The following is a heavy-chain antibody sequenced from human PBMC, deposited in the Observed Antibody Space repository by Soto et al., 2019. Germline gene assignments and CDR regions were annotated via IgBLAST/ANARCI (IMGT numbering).Heavy chain of an antibody. V-gene: IGHV3-33*01. J-gene: IGHJ6*02. CDR2: IGFDGSNK. D-gene: IGHD2-15*01. CDR1: GFTFSSYG. Sequence: QVQLVESGGGVVQPGRSLRLSCAASGFTFSSYGMHWVRQAPGKGLEWVAVIGFDGSNKYYENSVKGRFTISRDNSKNTLYLQMNSLRAEDTAVYYCARKGHCSGGSCYQYYYYGMDVWGQGTTVTVSS. CDR3: ARKGHCSGGSCYQYYYYGMDV.